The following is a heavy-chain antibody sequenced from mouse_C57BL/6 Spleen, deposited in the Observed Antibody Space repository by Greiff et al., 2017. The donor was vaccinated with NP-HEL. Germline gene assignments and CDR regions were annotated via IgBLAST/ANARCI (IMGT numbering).Heavy chain of an antibody. Sequence: DVQLVESGGGLVKPGGSLKLSCAASGFTFSSYAMSWVRQTPEKRLEWVATISDGGSYTYYPDNVKGRFTISRDNAKNNLYLQMSHLKSEDTAMYYCARDSGYYGSSFYYFDYWGQGTTLTVSS. CDR1: GFTFSSYA. CDR2: ISDGGSYT. CDR3: ARDSGYYGSSFYYFDY. D-gene: IGHD1-1*01. J-gene: IGHJ2*01. V-gene: IGHV5-4*01.